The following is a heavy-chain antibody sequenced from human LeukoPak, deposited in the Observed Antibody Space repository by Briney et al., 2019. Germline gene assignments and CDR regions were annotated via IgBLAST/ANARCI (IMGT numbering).Heavy chain of an antibody. CDR3: AKDLVGGGFDILTGSIGPAVY. J-gene: IGHJ4*02. CDR2: IRYDGSNK. Sequence: GGSLRLSCAASGFTFSSYGMHWVRQAPGKGLEWVAFIRYDGSNKYYADSVKGRFTISRDNSKNTQYLQMNSLRAEDTAVYYCAKDLVGGGFDILTGSIGPAVYWGQGTLVTVSS. V-gene: IGHV3-30*02. D-gene: IGHD3-9*01. CDR1: GFTFSSYG.